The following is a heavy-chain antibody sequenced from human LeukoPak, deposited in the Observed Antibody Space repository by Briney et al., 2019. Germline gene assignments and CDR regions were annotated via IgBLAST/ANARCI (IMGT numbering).Heavy chain of an antibody. CDR1: GFTFSSYW. J-gene: IGHJ4*02. Sequence: GGSLRLSCAASGFTFSSYWMHWVRQAPGKGLVWVSRINSDGSSTSYADSVKGRFTISRDNAKNTLYLQMNSLRDEDTAVYYCARESEYSPFDYWGQGTLVTVSS. CDR3: ARESEYSPFDY. D-gene: IGHD6-6*01. CDR2: INSDGSST. V-gene: IGHV3-74*01.